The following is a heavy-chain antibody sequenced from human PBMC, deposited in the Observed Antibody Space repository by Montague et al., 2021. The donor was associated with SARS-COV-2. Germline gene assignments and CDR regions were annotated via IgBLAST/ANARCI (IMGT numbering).Heavy chain of an antibody. V-gene: IGHV6-1*01. D-gene: IGHD1-26*01. CDR1: GDNDGVEEAR. CDR2: MSYWARKKN. Sequence: CAISGDNDGVEEARCRSEEQTPETRVTPIGRMSYWARKKNDYAVSVNSRMTISPDTSKNQYSLQLSSVTPEDRAVYYCARDPRYSLSWSFDYWGQGTLVTVSS. J-gene: IGHJ4*02. CDR3: ARDPRYSLSWSFDY.